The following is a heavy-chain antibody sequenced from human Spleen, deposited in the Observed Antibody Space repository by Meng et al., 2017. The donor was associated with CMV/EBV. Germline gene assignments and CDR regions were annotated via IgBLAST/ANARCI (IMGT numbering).Heavy chain of an antibody. J-gene: IGHJ4*02. V-gene: IGHV1-2*02. Sequence: SVKVSCKAAGYTFTGYYMHWVRQAPGQGLEWMGWINPNSGGTNYAQKFQGRVTMTRDTSISTAYMELSRLRSDDTAVYYCASHDSSGYYYLFDYWGQGTLVTVSS. D-gene: IGHD3-22*01. CDR3: ASHDSSGYYYLFDY. CDR2: INPNSGGT. CDR1: GYTFTGYY.